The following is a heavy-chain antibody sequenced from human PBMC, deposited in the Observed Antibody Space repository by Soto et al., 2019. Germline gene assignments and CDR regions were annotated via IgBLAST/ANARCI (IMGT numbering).Heavy chain of an antibody. CDR2: IIPIFGTT. CDR3: AREGYTFGPGAVSGAFDI. D-gene: IGHD1-1*01. Sequence: QVQLVQSETEVRKPGSSVKVSCRASGGTFGSNAISWVRQAPGQGLEWMGNIIPIFGTTKSSQNFQGRVTITADESTNTAYMGLSSLRSEDTAIYFCAREGYTFGPGAVSGAFDIWGQGTMVTVSS. J-gene: IGHJ3*02. V-gene: IGHV1-69*15. CDR1: GGTFGSNA.